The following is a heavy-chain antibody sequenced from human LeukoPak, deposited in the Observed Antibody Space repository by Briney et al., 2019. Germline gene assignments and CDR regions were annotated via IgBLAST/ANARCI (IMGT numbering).Heavy chain of an antibody. CDR1: GFTFSSYS. CDR2: ISSSSSYI. Sequence: PGGSLRLSCAASGFTFSSYSMNWVRQAPGKGLEWVSSISSSSSYIYYADSVKGRFTISRDNAKNSLYLQMNSLRAEDTAVYYCARTLKYYDILTGYYTGYYYGMDVWGKGTTVTVSS. D-gene: IGHD3-9*01. V-gene: IGHV3-21*01. J-gene: IGHJ6*04. CDR3: ARTLKYYDILTGYYTGYYYGMDV.